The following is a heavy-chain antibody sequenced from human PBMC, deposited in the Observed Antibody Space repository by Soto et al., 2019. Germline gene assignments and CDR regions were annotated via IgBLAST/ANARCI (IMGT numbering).Heavy chain of an antibody. D-gene: IGHD3-16*01. CDR1: GLTFSNYA. V-gene: IGHV3-23*01. CDR2: ITGRGAGT. Sequence: EVQLLESGGGLVQPGGSLRLCCAASGLTFSNYAMSWVRQAPGKGLEWVSAITGRGAGTYYADSMKGRFTISRDNSKNTLYLQVNSLRAEDTAVYYCAKGFYEGTATPRRDYWGQGTLVTVSS. CDR3: AKGFYEGTATPRRDY. J-gene: IGHJ4*02.